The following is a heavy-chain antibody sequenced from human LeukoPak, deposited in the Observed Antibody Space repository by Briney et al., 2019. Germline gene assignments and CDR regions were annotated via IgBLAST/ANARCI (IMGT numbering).Heavy chain of an antibody. Sequence: QPGGSLRLSCAISGLTFHDYAMTWVRQAPGKGLEWVSTIVGDSSKTYYADSVKGRFTISRDNSNYMLFLHMNNLRAEDTAIYYCAKQPYNYYYVDVWGKGTTVAVSS. V-gene: IGHV3-23*01. J-gene: IGHJ6*03. CDR1: GLTFHDYA. CDR3: AKQPYNYYYVDV. CDR2: IVGDSSKT. D-gene: IGHD2-21*01.